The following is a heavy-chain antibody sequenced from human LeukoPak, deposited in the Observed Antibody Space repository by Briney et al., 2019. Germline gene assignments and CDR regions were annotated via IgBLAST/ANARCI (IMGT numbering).Heavy chain of an antibody. CDR1: GSMYNYY. J-gene: IGHJ3*02. CDR3: ARHAMIQLWPGDAFDI. V-gene: IGHV4-59*08. Sequence: SETLSLTCTVSGSMYNYYWSWIRQPPGKGLEWIGYIHYNGITNYNPSLKSRVTISVDTSKNQFSLKLSSVTAADTAVYYCARHAMIQLWPGDAFDIWGQGTMVTVSS. D-gene: IGHD5-18*01. CDR2: IHYNGIT.